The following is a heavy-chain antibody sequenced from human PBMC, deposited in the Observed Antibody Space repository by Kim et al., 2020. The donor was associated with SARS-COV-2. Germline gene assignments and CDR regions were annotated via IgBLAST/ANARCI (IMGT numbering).Heavy chain of an antibody. CDR2: ISSSGSTI. Sequence: GGSLRLSCAASGFTFSSYEMNWVRQAPGKGLEWVSYISSSGSTIYYADSVKGRFTISRDNAKNSLYLQMNSLRAEDTAVYYCARVGLAAAGTDFDYWGQGTLVTVSS. V-gene: IGHV3-48*03. D-gene: IGHD6-13*01. CDR1: GFTFSSYE. CDR3: ARVGLAAAGTDFDY. J-gene: IGHJ4*02.